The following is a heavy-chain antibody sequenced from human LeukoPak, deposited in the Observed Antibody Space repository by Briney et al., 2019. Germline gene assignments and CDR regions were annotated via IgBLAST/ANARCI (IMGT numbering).Heavy chain of an antibody. CDR2: IYYTENI. Sequence: PSETLSLTCTVSSGSINSGNYYWNWIRQPPGKGLEWIGYIYYTENIYYNPSLKSRVTISVDTSKNQFSLKLSSVTAADTAVYYCARQTSLWFGELEGWFDPWGQGTLVTVSS. D-gene: IGHD3-10*01. CDR1: SGSINSGNYY. CDR3: ARQTSLWFGELEGWFDP. J-gene: IGHJ5*02. V-gene: IGHV4-30-4*02.